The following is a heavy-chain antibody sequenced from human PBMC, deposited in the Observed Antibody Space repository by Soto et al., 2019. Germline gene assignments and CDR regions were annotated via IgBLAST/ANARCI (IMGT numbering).Heavy chain of an antibody. J-gene: IGHJ5*02. D-gene: IGHD6-19*01. CDR3: ARRLPHWLVIDL. CDR2: ISDSSGST. Sequence: EVQLVESGGGLVQPGGSLRLSCAASGFTFSSYNMKWVRQAPGKGLEWVSYISDSSGSTYYADSVKGRFTISRDSAKNSLYLEMNSLRDEDTAVYYCARRLPHWLVIDLWGQGTLVTVSS. CDR1: GFTFSSYN. V-gene: IGHV3-48*02.